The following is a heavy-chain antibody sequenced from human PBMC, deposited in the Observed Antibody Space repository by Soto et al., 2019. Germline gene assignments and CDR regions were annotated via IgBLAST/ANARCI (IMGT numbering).Heavy chain of an antibody. Sequence: QVQLQESGPGLVKPSETLSLTCTVSGDSVSSDSYYWTWIRQPPGKGLEWIGYLYYTGTTNYNPSLKSRVTMSLDTSSNQFSLRLSSVSAADTAVYFCARTFCSTTSCQAHGMDVWGQGTSVTVSS. J-gene: IGHJ6*02. CDR1: GDSVSSDSYY. CDR3: ARTFCSTTSCQAHGMDV. V-gene: IGHV4-61*01. D-gene: IGHD2-2*01. CDR2: LYYTGTT.